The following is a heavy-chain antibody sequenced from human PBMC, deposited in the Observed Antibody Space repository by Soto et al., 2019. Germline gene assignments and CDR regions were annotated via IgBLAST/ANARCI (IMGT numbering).Heavy chain of an antibody. D-gene: IGHD6-6*01. J-gene: IGHJ4*02. CDR3: ARDRGLTARLFFDY. CDR1: GGTFSNSA. Sequence: QVQLVQSGAEVKKPGSSVKVSCKASGGTFSNSALSWVRQAPRQGLEWMGGIIPLFGTANYAQKFQGRVTITADESTSTAYMELSSLRSEDTAVYYCARDRGLTARLFFDYWGQGTLVTVSS. CDR2: IIPLFGTA. V-gene: IGHV1-69*01.